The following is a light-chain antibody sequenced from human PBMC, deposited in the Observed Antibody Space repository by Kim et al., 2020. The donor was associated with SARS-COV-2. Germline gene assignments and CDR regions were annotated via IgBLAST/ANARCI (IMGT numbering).Light chain of an antibody. J-gene: IGLJ2*01. Sequence: GQSVTISCTGTSSDVGGYNYVSWYQQHPGRAPKLMIYDVSKQPSGVPDRFSGSKSGNTASLTISGLQAEDEADYYCCSYAGSYTVVFGGGTQLTVL. CDR2: DVS. V-gene: IGLV2-11*01. CDR3: CSYAGSYTVV. CDR1: SSDVGGYNY.